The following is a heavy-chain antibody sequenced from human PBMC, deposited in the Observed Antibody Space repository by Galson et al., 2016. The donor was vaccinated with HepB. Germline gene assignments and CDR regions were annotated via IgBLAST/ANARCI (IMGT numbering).Heavy chain of an antibody. CDR2: IYHSGNA. CDR1: GGSISSGAYY. V-gene: IGHV4-31*03. J-gene: IGHJ4*02. CDR3: ARASVDYYYDTSGYRDH. D-gene: IGHD3-22*01. Sequence: TLSLTCTVSGGSISSGAYYWSWIRHHPGNGLEWIGYIYHSGNAYYSPSLKSRISISLDTSKNQFSLNLSSVTAADTAIYYCARASVDYYYDTSGYRDHWGQGTLVTGSS.